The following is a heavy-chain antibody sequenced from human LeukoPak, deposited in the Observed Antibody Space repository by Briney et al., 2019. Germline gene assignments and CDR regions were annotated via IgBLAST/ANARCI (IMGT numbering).Heavy chain of an antibody. Sequence: GGSLRLSCAASGFTFSSYEMNWVRQAPGKGLEWVSYISSSGSTIYYADSVKGRFTISRDNAKNSLYLQMNSLRAEDTADYYCARDSRVEYYYYYGMDVWGQGTTVTVSS. J-gene: IGHJ6*02. CDR1: GFTFSSYE. V-gene: IGHV3-48*03. D-gene: IGHD2-2*01. CDR2: ISSSGSTI. CDR3: ARDSRVEYYYYYGMDV.